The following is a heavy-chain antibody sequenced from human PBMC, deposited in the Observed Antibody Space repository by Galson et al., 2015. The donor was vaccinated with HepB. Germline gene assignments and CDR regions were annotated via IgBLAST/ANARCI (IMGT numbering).Heavy chain of an antibody. CDR3: ARVGLSMVRGRGLVQEHDI. D-gene: IGHD3-10*01. J-gene: IGHJ3*02. CDR2: IIPIFGTA. V-gene: IGHV1-69*13. CDR1: GGTFSSYA. Sequence: SVKVSCKASGGTFSSYAISWVRQAPGQGLEWMGGIIPIFGTANYAQKFQGRVTITADESTSTAYMELSSLRSEDTAVYYCARVGLSMVRGRGLVQEHDIWGQGTMVTVSS.